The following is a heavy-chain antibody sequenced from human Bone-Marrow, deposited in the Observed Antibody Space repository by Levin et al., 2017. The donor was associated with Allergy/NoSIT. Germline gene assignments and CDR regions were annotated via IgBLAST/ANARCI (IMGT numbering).Heavy chain of an antibody. CDR1: GYTFTSYD. CDR3: AREGAGGYYVHYYYYGMDV. Sequence: ASVKVSCKASGYTFTSYDINWVRQATGQGLEWMGWMNPNSGNTGYAQKFQGRVTMTRNTSISTAYMELSSLRSEDTAVYYCAREGAGGYYVHYYYYGMDVWGQGTTVTVSS. V-gene: IGHV1-8*01. D-gene: IGHD3-3*01. J-gene: IGHJ6*02. CDR2: MNPNSGNT.